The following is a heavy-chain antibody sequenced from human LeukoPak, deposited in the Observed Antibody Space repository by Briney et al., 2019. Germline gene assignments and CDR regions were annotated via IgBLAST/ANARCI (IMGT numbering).Heavy chain of an antibody. Sequence: GGSLRLSCAASGFTFSSYAMTWVRQAPGKGLEWVSSISSTGDYIYYADSVKGRFTISRDNSKNTLYLQMSSLRAEDTAVYYCSKGVGATRAITWFDPWGQGTLVTVSS. CDR2: ISSTGDYI. D-gene: IGHD1-26*01. J-gene: IGHJ5*02. V-gene: IGHV3-23*01. CDR1: GFTFSSYA. CDR3: SKGVGATRAITWFDP.